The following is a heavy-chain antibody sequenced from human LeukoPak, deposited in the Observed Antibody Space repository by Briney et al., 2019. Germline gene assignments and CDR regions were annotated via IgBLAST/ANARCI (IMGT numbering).Heavy chain of an antibody. D-gene: IGHD2-2*01. J-gene: IGHJ4*02. CDR3: AAGSSVDCSRTSCPPTDY. V-gene: IGHV3-30-3*01. CDR1: GFTFSNSA. Sequence: GGSLRLSCAASGFTFSNSAMHWVRQAPGKGLEWVAVVSFDGTNKYYAGSVKGRFTISRDNSKNTVYVQMSSLRGDDSGVYYCAAGSSVDCSRTSCPPTDYWGQGTLVTVSS. CDR2: VSFDGTNK.